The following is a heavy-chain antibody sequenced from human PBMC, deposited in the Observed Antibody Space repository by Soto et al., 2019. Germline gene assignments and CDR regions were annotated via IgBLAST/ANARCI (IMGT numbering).Heavy chain of an antibody. D-gene: IGHD5-18*01. Sequence: PGGSLRLSCAASGFTFSSYGMHWVRQAPGKGLEWVAVISYDGSNKYYADSVKGRFTISRDNSKNTLYLQMNSLRAEDTAVYYCAKGRAQLWLLWFDPWGQGTLVTVSS. J-gene: IGHJ5*02. V-gene: IGHV3-30*18. CDR2: ISYDGSNK. CDR3: AKGRAQLWLLWFDP. CDR1: GFTFSSYG.